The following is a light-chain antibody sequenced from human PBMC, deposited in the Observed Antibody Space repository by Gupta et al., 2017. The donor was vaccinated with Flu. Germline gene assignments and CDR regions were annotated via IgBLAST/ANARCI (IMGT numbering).Light chain of an antibody. CDR3: QQDNSSLLT. Sequence: DIQTTQSPSTLSASVGDRVTITCRASQSISSWLAWYQQRPGKAPKLLIYKASILETGVPSRFSGSGSGTEFTLTISSLQPEDFATYYCQQDNSSLLTFGGGTKVEIK. CDR2: KAS. V-gene: IGKV1-5*03. CDR1: QSISSW. J-gene: IGKJ4*01.